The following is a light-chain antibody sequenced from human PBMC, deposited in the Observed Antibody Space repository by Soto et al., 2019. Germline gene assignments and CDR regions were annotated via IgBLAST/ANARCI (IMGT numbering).Light chain of an antibody. Sequence: EIVLTQSTGTMSLSPGERATLSCRASQSVRNYLAWYQQRPGQIPRLLIYDASNRATGIRARFSGSGSGTNFSLTISSLEPEDVAVFYCQQRSNWPWTFGQGTKVEIK. CDR1: QSVRNY. V-gene: IGKV3-11*01. CDR3: QQRSNWPWT. J-gene: IGKJ1*01. CDR2: DAS.